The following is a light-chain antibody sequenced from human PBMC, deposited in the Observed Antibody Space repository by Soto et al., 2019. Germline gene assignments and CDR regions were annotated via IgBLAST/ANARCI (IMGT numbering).Light chain of an antibody. V-gene: IGLV4-60*02. CDR3: ETWDSNTHTV. Sequence: QSVLTQSSSASASLGSSVKLTCTLSSGHSSYIIAWHQQQPGKAPRYLMKLEGSGSYNKGSGVPDRFSGSSSGADRYLTISILQLEDGADYYCETWDSNTHTVFGGGTKLTVL. CDR2: LEGSGSY. CDR1: SGHSSYI. J-gene: IGLJ3*02.